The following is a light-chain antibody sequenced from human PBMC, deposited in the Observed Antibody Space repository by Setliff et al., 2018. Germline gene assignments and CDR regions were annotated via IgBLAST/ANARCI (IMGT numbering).Light chain of an antibody. CDR2: GVS. CDR3: NAYTSGTAYV. J-gene: IGLJ1*01. V-gene: IGLV2-14*03. Sequence: QSVLAQPASVSGSPGQSITISCSGTSSDVGSYDLVSWYQQHPGKAPKLIIYGVSDRPSGVSNRFSGSKSGNTASLTISGLQTEAEADYYCNAYTSGTAYVFGTGTKVTVL. CDR1: SSDVGSYDL.